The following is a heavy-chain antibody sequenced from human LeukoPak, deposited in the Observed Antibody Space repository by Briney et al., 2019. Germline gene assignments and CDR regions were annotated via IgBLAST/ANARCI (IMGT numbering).Heavy chain of an antibody. Sequence: SETLSLTCTVSGGSVISGGYYRSWIWQPPGKGLEWIGYIYYSGSTTYNPSLKSRVTISVDTSKNKFSLKLSSVTAADTAVYYCARVPISTTARGYFDYWGQGTLVTVSS. CDR2: IYYSGST. CDR3: ARVPISTTARGYFDY. V-gene: IGHV4-61*08. CDR1: GGSVISGGYY. D-gene: IGHD4-17*01. J-gene: IGHJ4*02.